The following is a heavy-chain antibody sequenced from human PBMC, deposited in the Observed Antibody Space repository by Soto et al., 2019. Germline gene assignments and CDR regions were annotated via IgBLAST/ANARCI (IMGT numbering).Heavy chain of an antibody. D-gene: IGHD3-3*01. Sequence: EVQLVESGGGLVQPGGSLKLSCAASGFTFSGSAMHWVRQASGKGLEWVGRIRSKANSYATAYAASVKGRFTISRDDSKNTAYLQINSLKTEDTAVYYCTRPYYDFWSGYYPNYYYYYMDVWGKGTTVTVSS. CDR2: IRSKANSYAT. V-gene: IGHV3-73*01. J-gene: IGHJ6*03. CDR3: TRPYYDFWSGYYPNYYYYYMDV. CDR1: GFTFSGSA.